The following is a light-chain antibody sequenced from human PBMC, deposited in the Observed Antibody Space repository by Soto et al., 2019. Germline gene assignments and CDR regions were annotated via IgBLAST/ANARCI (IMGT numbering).Light chain of an antibody. Sequence: EIVMTQSPATLSVSPGERATLSCRASQSVSSNLAWYQQKPGQAPRLLIYGASTRATVIPARFSGSGSGTDFTLTISRLEPEDVAVYYCQQYGTSPPTLGQGTKVDIK. V-gene: IGKV3-15*01. J-gene: IGKJ1*01. CDR3: QQYGTSPPT. CDR2: GAS. CDR1: QSVSSN.